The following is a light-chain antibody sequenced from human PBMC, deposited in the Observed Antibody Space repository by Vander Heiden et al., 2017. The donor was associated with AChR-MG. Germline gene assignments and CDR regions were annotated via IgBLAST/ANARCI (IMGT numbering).Light chain of an antibody. J-gene: IGLJ2*01. CDR3: SSYTSSSTLV. CDR2: EVS. Sequence: QSALTPPASVSGSPGQSITISCTGTSSDVGGYNYVSWDQQHPGKAPKLMIYEVSNRPSGVSNRFSGSKSGNAASLTISGRQAEDEADYYCSSYTSSSTLVFGGGTKLTGL. V-gene: IGLV2-14*01. CDR1: SSDVGGYNY.